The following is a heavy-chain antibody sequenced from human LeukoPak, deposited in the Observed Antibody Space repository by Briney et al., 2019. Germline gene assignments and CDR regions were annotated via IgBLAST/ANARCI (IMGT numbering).Heavy chain of an antibody. D-gene: IGHD2-8*01. CDR2: ISSSSSYI. V-gene: IGHV3-21*01. J-gene: IGHJ4*02. CDR1: GFTFSSYS. CDR3: ARGYCTNGVCYRPYYFDY. Sequence: GGSPRLSCAASGFTFSSYSMNWVRQAPGKGLEWVSSISSSSSYIYYADSVKGRFTISRDNAKNSLYLQMNSLRAEDTAVYYCARGYCTNGVCYRPYYFDYWGQGTLVTVSS.